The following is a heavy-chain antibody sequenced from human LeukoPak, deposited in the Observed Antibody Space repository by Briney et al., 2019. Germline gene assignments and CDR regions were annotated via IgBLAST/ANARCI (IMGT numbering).Heavy chain of an antibody. J-gene: IGHJ6*02. CDR1: GGSISSYY. Sequence: SETLSLTCTVSGGSISSYYWSWIRQPPGKGLEWIGYIYYSGSTNYNPSLKSRVTISVDTSKNQFSLKLSPVTAADTAVYYCARHLTTEYYYYGMDVWGQGTTVTVSS. V-gene: IGHV4-59*08. D-gene: IGHD4-11*01. CDR2: IYYSGST. CDR3: ARHLTTEYYYYGMDV.